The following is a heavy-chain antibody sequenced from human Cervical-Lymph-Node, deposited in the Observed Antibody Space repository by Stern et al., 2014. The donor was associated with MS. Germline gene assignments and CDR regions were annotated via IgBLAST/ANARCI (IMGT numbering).Heavy chain of an antibody. Sequence: VQLVESGGGVVQPGRTLRLSCAASGFTFSSYGMDWVRQAPGQGLEWVAFIWNDGSDEYYAGSVKDRFTISRDNSKKTLYLQMNSLRAEDTPMYYCARASDCGGDCYSDYFDYWGQGTLVTVSS. CDR1: GFTFSSYG. J-gene: IGHJ4*02. V-gene: IGHV3-33*01. CDR3: ARASDCGGDCYSDYFDY. CDR2: IWNDGSDE. D-gene: IGHD2-21*02.